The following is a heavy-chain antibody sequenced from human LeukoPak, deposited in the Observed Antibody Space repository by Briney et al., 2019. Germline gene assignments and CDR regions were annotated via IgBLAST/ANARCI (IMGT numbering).Heavy chain of an antibody. D-gene: IGHD1-1*01. J-gene: IGHJ4*02. V-gene: IGHV3-20*04. CDR1: GFIFDDYG. CDR3: ARSSHNNYWYFDY. CDR2: INWNGGST. Sequence: PGGSLRLSCAASGFIFDDYGMSWVRQAPGKGLEWVSGINWNGGSTGYADSVKGRFTISRDNAKNSLYLQMNSLRAEDTALYYCARSSHNNYWYFDYWGQGTLVIVSS.